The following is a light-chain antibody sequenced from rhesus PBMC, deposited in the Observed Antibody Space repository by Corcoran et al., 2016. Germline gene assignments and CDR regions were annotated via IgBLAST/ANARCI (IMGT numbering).Light chain of an antibody. V-gene: IGKV1-22*01. Sequence: DIQMTQSPSSLSASVGDTVTITCRASQSISSWLAWYQQKPGKAPKLLSYKASSLQSGGPSRFSGSGSGTDFTLTISSLQSEDFATYYCQQYSSSPRTFGQGTKVEIK. J-gene: IGKJ1*01. CDR3: QQYSSSPRT. CDR1: QSISSW. CDR2: KAS.